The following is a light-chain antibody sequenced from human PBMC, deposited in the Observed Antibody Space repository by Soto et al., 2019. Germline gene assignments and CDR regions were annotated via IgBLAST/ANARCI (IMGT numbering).Light chain of an antibody. Sequence: QSALTQPASVSGSPGQSITISCTGTNSDVGAYNYVSWYQQHPGKAPKLMIYDVRNRPSGVSNRFSGSKSGNTASLTISGLQAEDEADYYCSSYTSSSTYVFGTGTKLTVL. J-gene: IGLJ1*01. CDR1: NSDVGAYNY. V-gene: IGLV2-14*03. CDR3: SSYTSSSTYV. CDR2: DVR.